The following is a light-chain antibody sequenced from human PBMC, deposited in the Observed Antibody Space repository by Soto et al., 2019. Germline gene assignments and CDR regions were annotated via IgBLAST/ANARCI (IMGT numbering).Light chain of an antibody. J-gene: IGKJ2*01. CDR3: QQYGSSMYT. CDR2: GAS. Sequence: EIVLTQSPGTLSLSPGERATLSCRASQSVSSSYLAWYQQKPGQAPRLLSYGASSRATGIPDRFSGSGSGTCFTLTISILEPEDFGVYYGQQYGSSMYTFGQGTNLEIK. V-gene: IGKV3-20*01. CDR1: QSVSSSY.